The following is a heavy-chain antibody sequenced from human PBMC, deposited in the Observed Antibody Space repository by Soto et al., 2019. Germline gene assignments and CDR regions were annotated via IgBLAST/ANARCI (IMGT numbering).Heavy chain of an antibody. CDR3: AKGPRAPPPHDYGMDV. V-gene: IGHV3-23*01. CDR2: ISGSGGST. J-gene: IGHJ6*02. Sequence: EVQLLESGGGLVQPGGSLRLSCAASGFTFSSYVMNWVRQPPGKGLEWVSGISGSGGSTYYADSVKGRFTISRDNSENTLYLKMNSLRAEDTAVYDCAKGPRAPPPHDYGMDVWGQGTTVTVSS. CDR1: GFTFSSYV.